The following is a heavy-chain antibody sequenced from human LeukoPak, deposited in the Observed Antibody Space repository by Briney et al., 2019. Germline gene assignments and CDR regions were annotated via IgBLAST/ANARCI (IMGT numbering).Heavy chain of an antibody. Sequence: PSETLSLTCAVYGGSFSGYYWSWIHQPPGKGLEWIGEINHSGSTNYNPSLKSRVTISVDTSKNQFSLKLSSVTAADTAVYYCARGIRYLGATSPALYYYYGMDVWGQGTTVTVSS. CDR2: INHSGST. V-gene: IGHV4-34*01. D-gene: IGHD1-26*01. CDR3: ARGIRYLGATSPALYYYYGMDV. J-gene: IGHJ6*02. CDR1: GGSFSGYY.